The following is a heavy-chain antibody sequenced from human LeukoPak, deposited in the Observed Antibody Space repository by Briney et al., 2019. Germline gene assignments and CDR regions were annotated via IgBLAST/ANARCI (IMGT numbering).Heavy chain of an antibody. CDR3: ARLKCISTTCPSRYVMDV. D-gene: IGHD2-2*01. CDR1: GGSISSFY. CDR2: IYYSGST. Sequence: SETLSLTCNVSGGSISSFYLSWIRQPPGKGLEYIGYIYYSGSTNYNPSLKSRVTISVDTSKDQFSLNLTSVTAADTAVYYCARLKCISTTCPSRYVMDVWGQGTTVTVSS. V-gene: IGHV4-59*01. J-gene: IGHJ6*02.